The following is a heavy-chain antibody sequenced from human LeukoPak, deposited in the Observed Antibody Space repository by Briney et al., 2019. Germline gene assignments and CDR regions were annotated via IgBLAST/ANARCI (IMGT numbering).Heavy chain of an antibody. J-gene: IGHJ3*01. CDR2: IYYDEST. CDR1: GGSISSGDYY. V-gene: IGHV4-30-4*01. D-gene: IGHD6-25*01. CDR3: ADLAGETEAFHV. Sequence: SQTLSLTCTVSGGSISSGDYYWSWIRQPPGRGLEWIGYIYYDESTYYNPSLKSRITISVDTSKNQFSLRLRSVTAADTAVYYCADLAGETEAFHVWGQGTMVTVSS.